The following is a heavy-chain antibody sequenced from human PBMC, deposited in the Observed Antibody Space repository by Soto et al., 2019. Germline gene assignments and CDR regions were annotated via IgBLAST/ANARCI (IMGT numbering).Heavy chain of an antibody. Sequence: GASVKVSCKASGYTFTGYYMHWVRQAPGQGLEWMGWINPSGGSTSYAQKFQGRVTMTRDTSTSTVYMELSSLRSEDTAVYYCARDRIRGRTVVVAATRSNWFDPWGQGTLVTVSS. CDR1: GYTFTGYY. V-gene: IGHV1-46*03. J-gene: IGHJ5*02. CDR2: INPSGGST. CDR3: ARDRIRGRTVVVAATRSNWFDP. D-gene: IGHD2-15*01.